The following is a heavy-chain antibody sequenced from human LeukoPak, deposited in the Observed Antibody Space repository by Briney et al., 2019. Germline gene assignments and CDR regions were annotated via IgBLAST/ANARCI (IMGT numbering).Heavy chain of an antibody. V-gene: IGHV3-11*05. CDR3: ARDGRGYSYGISRDAFDI. CDR1: GFTFSDYY. Sequence: GVSLRLSCAASGFTFSDYYMSWIRQAPGKGLEWVSYITSSSSYTNYADSVKGRFTISRDNAKNSLYLQMNSLRAEDTAVYYCARDGRGYSYGISRDAFDIWGQGTMVTVSS. J-gene: IGHJ3*02. CDR2: ITSSSSYT. D-gene: IGHD5-18*01.